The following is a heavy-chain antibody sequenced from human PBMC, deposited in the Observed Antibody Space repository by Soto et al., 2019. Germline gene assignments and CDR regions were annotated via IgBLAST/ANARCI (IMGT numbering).Heavy chain of an antibody. CDR2: IIPIFGTA. CDR3: ARVVGGLAAAGIYWFDP. D-gene: IGHD6-13*01. V-gene: IGHV1-69*01. Sequence: QVQLVQSGAEVKKPGSSVKVSCKASGGTFSSYAISWVRQAPGQGLEWMGGIIPIFGTANYAQKFQGRVTITADELTSTAYMELRSLRSEDTAVYYFARVVGGLAAAGIYWFDPWGKGTLVTVSS. CDR1: GGTFSSYA. J-gene: IGHJ5*02.